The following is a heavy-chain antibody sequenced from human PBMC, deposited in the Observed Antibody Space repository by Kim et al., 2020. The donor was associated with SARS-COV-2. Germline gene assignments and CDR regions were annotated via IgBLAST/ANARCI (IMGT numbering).Heavy chain of an antibody. V-gene: IGHV3-7*03. CDR2: IKQDGSRR. J-gene: IGHJ4*02. CDR1: GFTFSDYW. CDR3: AREGPGGFDY. Sequence: GGSLRLSCAASGFTFSDYWLSWVRQVPGRRLEWVANIKQDGSRREYLDSVKGRFTISRDNAKHSLFLQMSSLRAEDTAVYFCAREGPGGFDYWGQGALVT. D-gene: IGHD3-10*01.